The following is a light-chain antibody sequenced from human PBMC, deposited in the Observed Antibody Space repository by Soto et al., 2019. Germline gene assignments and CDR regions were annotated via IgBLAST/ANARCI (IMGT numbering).Light chain of an antibody. V-gene: IGLV3-21*04. Sequence: SYELTQPPSVSVAPGKTARITCGGNNIGSKSVHWYQQKPGQAPVLVIYYDSDRPSGIPERFSGSKSGNTATLTISRVEAGDEADYYCQLWDSSSDHYVFGTGTKLTVL. CDR2: YDS. J-gene: IGLJ1*01. CDR1: NIGSKS. CDR3: QLWDSSSDHYV.